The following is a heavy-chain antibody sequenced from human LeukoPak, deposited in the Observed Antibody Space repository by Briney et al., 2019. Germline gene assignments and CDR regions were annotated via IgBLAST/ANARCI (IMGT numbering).Heavy chain of an antibody. CDR2: IYHNGSS. CDR3: AREGHDLSGYIDL. CDR1: GVSIRPYF. Sequence: SETLSLTCSVSGVSIRPYFWTWIRQPPGKGLEWIAYIYHNGSSHYNPSLKSRVTMSVDTTKNQFSLKMTSVTAADTAVYYCAREGHDLSGYIDLWGQGILVTVST. D-gene: IGHD5-12*01. J-gene: IGHJ5*02. V-gene: IGHV4-59*13.